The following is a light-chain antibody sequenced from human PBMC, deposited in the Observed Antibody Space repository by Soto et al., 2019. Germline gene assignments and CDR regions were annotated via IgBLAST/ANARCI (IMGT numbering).Light chain of an antibody. J-gene: IGLJ1*01. V-gene: IGLV2-14*01. CDR3: RSYRISNPAL. CDR1: SSDVGGYDY. Sequence: QSALSQPASVSGPPGQTITISCTGTSSDVGGYDYVSWYQLHPGKAPKLMVFEVSNRTSGVSYRFSGSRSGNTTSLNISGLQAEDEADYFRRSYRISNPALFATGTQVTVL. CDR2: EVS.